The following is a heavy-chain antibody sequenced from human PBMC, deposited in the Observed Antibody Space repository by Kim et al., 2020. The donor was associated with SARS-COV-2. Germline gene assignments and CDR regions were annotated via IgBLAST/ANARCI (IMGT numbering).Heavy chain of an antibody. CDR1: GFTFSSYG. J-gene: IGHJ6*02. Sequence: GGSLRLSCAASGFTFSSYGMHWVRQAPGKGLEWVAVISYDGSNKYYADSVKGRFTISRDNSKNTLYLQMNSLRAEDTAVYYCANESGSGSYYACTYYYYGMDVWGQGTTVTVSS. D-gene: IGHD3-10*01. V-gene: IGHV3-30*18. CDR2: ISYDGSNK. CDR3: ANESGSGSYYACTYYYYGMDV.